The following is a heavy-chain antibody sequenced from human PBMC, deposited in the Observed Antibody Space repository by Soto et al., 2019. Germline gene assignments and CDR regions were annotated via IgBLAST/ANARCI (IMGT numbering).Heavy chain of an antibody. CDR3: ARDQPAHYGMDV. CDR1: GGTFSSYT. CDR2: IIPILGIA. Sequence: QVQLVQSGAEVKKPGSSVKVSCKASGGTFSSYTISWVRQAPGQGLEWMGRIIPILGIANYAQKFQGRVTITADKATSTAYMELSSLRSEDTAVYYCARDQPAHYGMDVWGQGTTVTVSS. J-gene: IGHJ6*02. V-gene: IGHV1-69*08.